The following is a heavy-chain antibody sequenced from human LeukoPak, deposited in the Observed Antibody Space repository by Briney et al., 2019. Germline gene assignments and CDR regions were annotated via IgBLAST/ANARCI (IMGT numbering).Heavy chain of an antibody. Sequence: PSETLSLTCTVSGGSISSHYWSWIRQPPGKGLEWIGYIYYSGSTNYNPSLKSRVTTSVDTSKNQFSLKLSSVTAADTAVYYCARDGRSQPDAFDIWGQGTMVTVSS. CDR2: IYYSGST. J-gene: IGHJ3*02. CDR1: GGSISSHY. CDR3: ARDGRSQPDAFDI. D-gene: IGHD2-2*01. V-gene: IGHV4-59*11.